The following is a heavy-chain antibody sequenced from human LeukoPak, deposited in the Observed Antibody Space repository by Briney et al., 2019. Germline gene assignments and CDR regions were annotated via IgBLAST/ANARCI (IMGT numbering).Heavy chain of an antibody. J-gene: IGHJ4*02. CDR2: IKEDGSEK. V-gene: IGHV3-7*01. Sequence: GGSLRLSCVASGFTFSNYWMTWVRQAPGKGLEWVANIKEDGSEKNYADSVKGRFTISRDNAKNSLYLQMNSLRGEDTAVYYCARARYSDFWDQGTLVTVSS. CDR3: ARARYSDF. CDR1: GFTFSNYW.